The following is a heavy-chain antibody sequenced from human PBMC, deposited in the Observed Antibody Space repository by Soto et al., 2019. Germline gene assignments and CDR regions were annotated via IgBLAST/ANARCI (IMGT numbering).Heavy chain of an antibody. CDR2: ITSSGTTV. CDR3: ARGSSNWAYYFDF. D-gene: IGHD6-13*01. Sequence: EVHLVESGGGLVQPGGSLRLSCAASGFTFSSYSLNWVRQAPGKGLEWVSYITSSGTTVYYADSVRGRFTISRDNANNSLYLQMNSLRDDDTAVYYCARGSSNWAYYFDFWGQGTLVTVSS. V-gene: IGHV3-48*02. J-gene: IGHJ4*02. CDR1: GFTFSSYS.